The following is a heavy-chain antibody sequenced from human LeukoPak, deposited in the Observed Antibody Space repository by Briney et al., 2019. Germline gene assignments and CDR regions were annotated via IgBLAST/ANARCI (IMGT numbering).Heavy chain of an antibody. V-gene: IGHV3-74*01. D-gene: IGHD5-24*01. Sequence: PGGSLRLSCAASGFTFKNHWMHWLRQAPGKGLVWVSRMNSDGGSTAYADSVKGRFTISRDNAKNTLYLQMNSLRVEDTAVYYCARGRDGAFDIWGQGTMVTASS. J-gene: IGHJ3*02. CDR3: ARGRDGAFDI. CDR1: GFTFKNHW. CDR2: MNSDGGST.